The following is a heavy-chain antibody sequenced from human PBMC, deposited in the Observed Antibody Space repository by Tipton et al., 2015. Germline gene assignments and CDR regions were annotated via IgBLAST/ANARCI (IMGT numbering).Heavy chain of an antibody. V-gene: IGHV1-46*03. J-gene: IGHJ4*02. CDR2: INPRGGTI. CDR1: GYTFITYN. Sequence: QSGAEVKKPGASVRVSCKASGYTFITYNMHWVRQATGQGLEWMGFINPRGGTITNTQSFQGRVTLTRDTSTSTVYMELTSLRSEDTAMYYCVRGGAVSGQRTPFDYWGQGTLVTVSS. CDR3: VRGGAVSGQRTPFDY. D-gene: IGHD1-26*01.